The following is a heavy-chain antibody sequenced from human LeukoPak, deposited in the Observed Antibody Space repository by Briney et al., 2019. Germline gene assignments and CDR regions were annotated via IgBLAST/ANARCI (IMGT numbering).Heavy chain of an antibody. CDR1: GYTFTRHG. V-gene: IGHV1-18*01. J-gene: IGHJ3*02. CDR2: ISAYNGNT. Sequence: GASAKVSCKASGYTFTRHGISWVRQAPAQGLEWMGWISAYNGNTNYAQKLQGRVTMTTDTSTSTAYMELRSLRSDDTAVYYCASTNADYGDYEGAFDIWGQGTMVTVSS. D-gene: IGHD4-17*01. CDR3: ASTNADYGDYEGAFDI.